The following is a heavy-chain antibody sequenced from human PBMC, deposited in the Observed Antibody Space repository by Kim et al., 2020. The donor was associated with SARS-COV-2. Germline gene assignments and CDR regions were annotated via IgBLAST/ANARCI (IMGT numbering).Heavy chain of an antibody. D-gene: IGHD3-16*02. CDR3: AREFTMITFGGVIAQTGFDY. V-gene: IGHV3-33*01. CDR2: IWYDGSNK. CDR1: GFTFSSYG. J-gene: IGHJ4*02. Sequence: GGSLRLSCAASGFTFSSYGMHWVRQAPGKGLEWVAVIWYDGSNKYYADSVKGRFTISRDNSKNTLYLQMNSLRAEDTAVYYCAREFTMITFGGVIAQTGFDYWGQGTLVTVSS.